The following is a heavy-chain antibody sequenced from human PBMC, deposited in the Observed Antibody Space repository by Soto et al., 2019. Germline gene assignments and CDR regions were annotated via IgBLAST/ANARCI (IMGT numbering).Heavy chain of an antibody. CDR3: VDWGGSAFDC. CDR1: GFTFSDHY. CDR2: IRNKAKSYTT. D-gene: IGHD3-16*01. Sequence: EVQLVESGGDLVQPGGSLRRSCAASGFTFSDHYMDWVRQAPGKGLEWVGLIRNKAKSYTTAYAASVRGRFTISRDDSKHSVYLQFNSLKSETTAVYYCVDWGGSAFDCWGQGTLVTFS. J-gene: IGHJ4*02. V-gene: IGHV3-72*01.